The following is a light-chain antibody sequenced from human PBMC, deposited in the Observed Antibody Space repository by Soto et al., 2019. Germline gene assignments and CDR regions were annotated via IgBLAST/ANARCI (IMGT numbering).Light chain of an antibody. V-gene: IGKV3-15*01. CDR2: GAS. J-gene: IGKJ3*01. Sequence: EIVMTQSPATLSVSPGERATLSCRASQSVSSNLAWYQQKPGQAPRLLIYGASTRATGIPARFSGSGSGTEFTLTISSLQSEDFAVYYCQQYNNWPPGITFGPGTKVHIK. CDR1: QSVSSN. CDR3: QQYNNWPPGIT.